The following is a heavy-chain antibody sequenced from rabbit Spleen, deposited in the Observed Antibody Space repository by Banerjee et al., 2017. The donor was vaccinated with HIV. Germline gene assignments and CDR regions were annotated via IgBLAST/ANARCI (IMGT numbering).Heavy chain of an antibody. J-gene: IGHJ4*01. V-gene: IGHV1S47*01. CDR2: IEPIFGKT. CDR1: GFDFSSYG. D-gene: IGHD2-1*01. CDR3: VRDLGYDDYSEKGYFNL. Sequence: QEQLVESGGGLVQPGGSLKLSCKVSGFDFSSYGMSWVRQAPGKGLEWIGYIEPIFGKTYYASWVNGRFTVSSHNAQNTLYLQLNSLTAADTATYFCVRDLGYDDYSEKGYFNLWGQGTLVTVS.